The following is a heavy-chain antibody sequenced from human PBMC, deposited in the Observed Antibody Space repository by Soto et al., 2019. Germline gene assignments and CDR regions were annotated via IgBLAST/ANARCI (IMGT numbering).Heavy chain of an antibody. Sequence: QVQLQESGPGLLKPLETLSLTCTVSGVSLTSGHYYWVWIRQSPGKGLAWIASIYYDESTYYNPSLKSRVTISTDKPKNQFSLTLKSVTAADTAVYYCGKVLIGATRHTDVDSWGQGALVTVSS. D-gene: IGHD2-15*01. CDR2: IYYDEST. V-gene: IGHV4-39*01. J-gene: IGHJ4*02. CDR1: GVSLTSGHYY. CDR3: GKVLIGATRHTDVDS.